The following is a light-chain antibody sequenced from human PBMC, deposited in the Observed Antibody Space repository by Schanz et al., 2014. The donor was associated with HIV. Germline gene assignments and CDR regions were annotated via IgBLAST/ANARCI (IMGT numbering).Light chain of an antibody. CDR1: RSNLGAGYD. J-gene: IGLJ3*02. V-gene: IGLV1-40*01. Sequence: QSVLTQPPSVSGAPGQRVTISCTGNRSNLGAGYDVHWYQLRPGTAPKLLIYANNNRPSGVPARFSGSKSGSSASLAISGLQAEDEADYYCSSYISGNTWVFGGGTKLTVL. CDR3: SSYISGNTWV. CDR2: ANN.